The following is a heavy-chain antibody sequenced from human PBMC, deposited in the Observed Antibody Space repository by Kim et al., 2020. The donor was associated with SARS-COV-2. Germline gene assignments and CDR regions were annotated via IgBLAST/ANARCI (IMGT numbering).Heavy chain of an antibody. CDR2: ISDGGGRT. J-gene: IGHJ4*02. CDR1: GFTFGRYA. CDR3: EASDY. Sequence: GGSLRLSCEASGFTFGRYAMSWARQAPGKGLELVSTISDGGGRTHYADSVKGRFTISRDNSKSTLFLHMNSLRAEDTAVYYCEASDYWGQGSLVTVSS. V-gene: IGHV3-23*01.